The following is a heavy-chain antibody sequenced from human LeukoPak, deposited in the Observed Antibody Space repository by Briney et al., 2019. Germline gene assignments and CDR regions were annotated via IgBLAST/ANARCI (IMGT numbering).Heavy chain of an antibody. V-gene: IGHV1-69*04. D-gene: IGHD3-22*01. CDR1: GGTFTSYA. J-gene: IGHJ4*02. CDR2: IIPILGIA. CDR3: ARAYYYYSSGYQDY. Sequence: ASVKVSCKASGGTFTSYAISWVRQAPGQGLEWMGRIIPILGIANYAQKFQGRVTITADKSTSTAYMELSSLRSEDTAVYYCARAYYYYSSGYQDYWGQGTLVTVSS.